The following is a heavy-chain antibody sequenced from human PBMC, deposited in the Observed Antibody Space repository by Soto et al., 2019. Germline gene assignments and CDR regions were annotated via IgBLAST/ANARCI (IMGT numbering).Heavy chain of an antibody. CDR3: ARDQSQGQMLLPYFDY. CDR2: ISSGSHFI. Sequence: GGSLRLSCAASGFNFPGYSMNWVRRAPGKGLEWVASISSGSHFIYYADSVRGRFTISRDNARDSLLLQVNSLRAGDTGVYFCARDQSQGQMLLPYFDYWGQGTLVTVSS. J-gene: IGHJ4*02. V-gene: IGHV3-21*04. CDR1: GFNFPGYS. D-gene: IGHD3-10*02.